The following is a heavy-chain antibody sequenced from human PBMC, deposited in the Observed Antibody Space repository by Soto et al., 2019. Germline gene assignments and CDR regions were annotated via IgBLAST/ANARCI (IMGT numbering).Heavy chain of an antibody. D-gene: IGHD6-19*01. CDR1: CGSFSGYY. Sequence: SETLSLTCAVYCGSFSGYYWSWIRQSPGKGLEWIGEVNPTGSTEYSPSLKSRVTISVDTSKNQFSLNLNPVTAADTALYYCARSREQWLVDAFDIWGQGTMVTVSS. V-gene: IGHV4-34*01. CDR3: ARSREQWLVDAFDI. CDR2: VNPTGST. J-gene: IGHJ3*02.